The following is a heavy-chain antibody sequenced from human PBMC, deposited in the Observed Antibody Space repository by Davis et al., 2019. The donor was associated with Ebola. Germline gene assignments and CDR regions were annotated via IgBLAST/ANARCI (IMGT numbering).Heavy chain of an antibody. CDR3: ARVSSSGWSKPFDY. CDR1: GGSISSYY. Sequence: PSETLSLTCTVSGGSISSYYWSWIRQPPGKGLEWIGYIYYSGSTNYNPSLKSRVTISVDTSKNQFSLKLSSVTAADTAVYYCARVSSSGWSKPFDYWGQGTLVTVSS. D-gene: IGHD6-19*01. V-gene: IGHV4-59*01. CDR2: IYYSGST. J-gene: IGHJ4*02.